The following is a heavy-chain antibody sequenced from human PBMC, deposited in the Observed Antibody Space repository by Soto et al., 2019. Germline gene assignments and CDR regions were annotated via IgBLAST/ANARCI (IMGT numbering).Heavy chain of an antibody. CDR2: ISSSSSYT. CDR1: GFTFSDYY. Sequence: QVQLVESGGGLVKPGGSLRLSCAASGFTFSDYYMSWIRQAPGKGLEWVSYISSSSSYTNYADSVKGRFTISRDNAKNSLYLQMNSLRAEDTAVYYCARYQLHSGYDSVGEYDSCGQGTLVTVSS. D-gene: IGHD5-12*01. J-gene: IGHJ4*02. V-gene: IGHV3-11*05. CDR3: ARYQLHSGYDSVGEYDS.